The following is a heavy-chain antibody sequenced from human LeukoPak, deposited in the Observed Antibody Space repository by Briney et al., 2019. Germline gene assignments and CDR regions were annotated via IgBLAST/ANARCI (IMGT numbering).Heavy chain of an antibody. CDR1: GGTFSSYA. D-gene: IGHD3-10*01. V-gene: IGHV1-2*02. J-gene: IGHJ4*02. CDR2: INPNSGGT. CDR3: ARGNYYGSGTAYYFDY. Sequence: ASVKVSCKASGGTFSSYAISWVRQAPGQGLEWMGWINPNSGGTNYAQKFQGRVTMTRDTSISTAYMELSRLRSDDTAVYYCARGNYYGSGTAYYFDYWGQGTLVTVSS.